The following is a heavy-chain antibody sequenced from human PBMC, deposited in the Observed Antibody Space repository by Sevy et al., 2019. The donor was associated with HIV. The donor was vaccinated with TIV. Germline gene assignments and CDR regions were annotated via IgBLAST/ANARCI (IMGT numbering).Heavy chain of an antibody. CDR3: ARDSSYYGSGSRDAFDI. J-gene: IGHJ3*02. CDR2: ISYDGSNK. CDR1: GFTFSSYA. Sequence: GGSLRLSCAASGFTFSSYAMHWVRQAPGKGLEWEAVISYDGSNKYYADSVKGRFTISRDNSKNTLYLQMNSLRAEDTAVYYCARDSSYYGSGSRDAFDIWGQGTMVTVSS. V-gene: IGHV3-30-3*01. D-gene: IGHD3-10*01.